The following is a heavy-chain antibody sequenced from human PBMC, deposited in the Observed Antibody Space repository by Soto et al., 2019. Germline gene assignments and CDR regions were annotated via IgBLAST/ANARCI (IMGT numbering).Heavy chain of an antibody. CDR2: ISGSGGST. CDR1: GFTFSSYA. V-gene: IGHV3-23*01. J-gene: IGHJ6*02. Sequence: GGSLRLSCAASGFTFSSYAMSWVRQAPGKGLEWVSAISGSGGSTYYADSVKGRFTISRDNSKNTLYLQMNSLRAEDTAVYYCARVLLNWGLYYYYGMDVWGQGTTVTVSS. CDR3: ARVLLNWGLYYYYGMDV. D-gene: IGHD7-27*01.